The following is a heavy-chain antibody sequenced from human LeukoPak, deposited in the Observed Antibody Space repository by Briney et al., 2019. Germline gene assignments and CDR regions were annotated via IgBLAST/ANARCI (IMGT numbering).Heavy chain of an antibody. Sequence: PGGSPRLSCAASGFTFKFYAMNWVRPAPGKGLGWVSTVSGSGGKTYYADSVKGRFTISRDNSKNTLYLQMKSLRAEDTAVYSCAKEKYSSGFFDYWGQGTLVTVSS. CDR1: GFTFKFYA. J-gene: IGHJ4*02. CDR3: AKEKYSSGFFDY. V-gene: IGHV3-23*01. CDR2: VSGSGGKT. D-gene: IGHD3-22*01.